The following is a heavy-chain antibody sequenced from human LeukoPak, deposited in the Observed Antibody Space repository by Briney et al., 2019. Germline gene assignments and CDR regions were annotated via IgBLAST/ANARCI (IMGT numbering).Heavy chain of an antibody. CDR1: GGSFSGYY. CDR3: ARGPYSYDSSGAFDI. Sequence: SETLSLTCAVYGGSFSGYYWSWIRQPPGKGLEWIGEINHSGSTNYNPFLKSRVTISVDTSKYQFSLKLSSVTAADTAVYFCARGPYSYDSSGAFDIWGQGTMVTVSS. D-gene: IGHD3-22*01. J-gene: IGHJ3*02. CDR2: INHSGST. V-gene: IGHV4-34*01.